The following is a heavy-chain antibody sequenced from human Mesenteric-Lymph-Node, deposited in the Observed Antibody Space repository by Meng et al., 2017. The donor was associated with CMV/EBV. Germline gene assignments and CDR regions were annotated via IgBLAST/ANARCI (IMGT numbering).Heavy chain of an antibody. Sequence: SLKISCAASGFTFSSYAMSWVRQAPGKGLEWVSGISGSGGSTYYADSVKGRFTISRDNSKNTLYLQMNSLRAEDTAVYHCAKDLAYSSSSGYYGMDVWGQGTTVTVSS. CDR2: ISGSGGST. J-gene: IGHJ6*02. CDR3: AKDLAYSSSSGYYGMDV. CDR1: GFTFSSYA. V-gene: IGHV3-23*01. D-gene: IGHD6-6*01.